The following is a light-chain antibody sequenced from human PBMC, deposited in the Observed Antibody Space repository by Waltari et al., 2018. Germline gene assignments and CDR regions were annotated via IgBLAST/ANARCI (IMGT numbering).Light chain of an antibody. CDR2: EGS. J-gene: IGLJ2*01. Sequence: QSALTQPASVSGSPGQSITIPCTGPSSGAGHNYFVPWYQHHPGQAPKLIIYEGSKRPSGISNRFSGFRAGNMASLTISGLQAEDEADYYCCSYATYSPVLLGGGTKLTVL. CDR3: CSYATYSPVL. V-gene: IGLV2-23*01. CDR1: SSGAGHNYF.